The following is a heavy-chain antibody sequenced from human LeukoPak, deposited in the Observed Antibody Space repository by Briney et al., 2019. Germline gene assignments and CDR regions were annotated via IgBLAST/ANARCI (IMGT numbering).Heavy chain of an antibody. CDR1: GGSISSYY. J-gene: IGHJ4*02. CDR3: ARDYGVPAAFDY. V-gene: IGHV4-59*12. Sequence: PSETLSLTCTVSGGSISSYYWSWIRQPPGKGLEWIGYIYHSGSTYYNPSLKSRVTISVDRSKNQFSLKLSSVTAADTAVYYCARDYGVPAAFDYWGQGTLVTVSS. CDR2: IYHSGST. D-gene: IGHD2-2*01.